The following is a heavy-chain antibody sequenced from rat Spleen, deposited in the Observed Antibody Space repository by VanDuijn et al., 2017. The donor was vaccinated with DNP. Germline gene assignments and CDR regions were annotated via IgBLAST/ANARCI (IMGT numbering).Heavy chain of an antibody. CDR1: GFTFSDYY. CDR2: ISYEGSRT. V-gene: IGHV5-22*01. J-gene: IGHJ2*01. D-gene: IGHD1-4*01. CDR3: TTARVFDY. Sequence: EVQLVESGGGLVQPGRSLKLSCAASGFTFSDYYMAWVRQAPKKGLEWVASISYEGSRTYYGDSVKGRFIISRNNARSTLYLQMDSLKSEDTATYYCTTARVFDYWGQGIMVTVSS.